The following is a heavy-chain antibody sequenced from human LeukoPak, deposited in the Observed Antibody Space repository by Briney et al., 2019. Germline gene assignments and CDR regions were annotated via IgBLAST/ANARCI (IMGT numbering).Heavy chain of an antibody. D-gene: IGHD3-3*01. J-gene: IGHJ4*02. CDR2: INHSGST. CDR1: GGSFSGYY. Sequence: SETLSLTCAVYGGSFSGYYWSWIRQPPGKGLEWIGEINHSGSTNYNPSLKSRVTISVDTSKNQFSLKLSSVTAADTAVYYCARTYYDFWSGYFYSYYFDYWGQGTLVTVSS. V-gene: IGHV4-34*01. CDR3: ARTYYDFWSGYFYSYYFDY.